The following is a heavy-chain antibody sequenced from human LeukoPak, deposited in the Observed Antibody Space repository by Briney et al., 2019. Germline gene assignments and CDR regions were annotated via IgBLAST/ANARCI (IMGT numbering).Heavy chain of an antibody. CDR3: EKNIHHLE. CDR1: GFTFSSYA. V-gene: IGHV3-23*01. Sequence: GGSLRLSCAASGFTFSSYAMSWVRQAPGKGLEWVSAIIGSGGSTYYADSLKGGFTISRANHKNPLYLQMRRLRDEDTAVYYCEKNIHHLEWGQSTLVPVSS. J-gene: IGHJ1*01. CDR2: IIGSGGST. D-gene: IGHD2-2*02.